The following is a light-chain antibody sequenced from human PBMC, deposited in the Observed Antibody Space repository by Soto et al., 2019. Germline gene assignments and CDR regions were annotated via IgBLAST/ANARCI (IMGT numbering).Light chain of an antibody. CDR3: QQLNSYPIT. V-gene: IGKV1-9*01. CDR2: AAS. Sequence: DIHITQSPSTLSASVGDRVTITYRASRSIIRYLAWYQQKPGKAPKLLIYAASTLQSGVPSRFSGSGSGTEFTLTISSLQPEDFATYYCQQLNSYPITFGQGTRLEIK. J-gene: IGKJ5*01. CDR1: RSIIRY.